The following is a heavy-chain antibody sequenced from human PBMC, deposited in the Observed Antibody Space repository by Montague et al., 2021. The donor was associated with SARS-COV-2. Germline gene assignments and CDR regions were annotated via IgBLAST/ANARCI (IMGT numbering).Heavy chain of an antibody. Sequence: SETLSLTCTVSGGSVSSSSYYWGWIRQPPGKGLEWTGSIYYTGSTYYNPSLKSRVTISVDTSKNQFSLKLSSVTAADTAVYYCAGHLTGSGNAFDIWGQGTMVAVSS. CDR2: IYYTGST. D-gene: IGHD3-10*01. J-gene: IGHJ3*02. CDR1: GGSVSSSSYY. V-gene: IGHV4-39*01. CDR3: AGHLTGSGNAFDI.